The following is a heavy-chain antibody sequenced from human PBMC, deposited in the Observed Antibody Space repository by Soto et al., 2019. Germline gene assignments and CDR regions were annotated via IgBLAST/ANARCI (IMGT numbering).Heavy chain of an antibody. J-gene: IGHJ4*02. V-gene: IGHV3-23*01. Sequence: GGSLRLSCAGSGFPFSSYAMSWVRQPPGKGLEWISTLTGSSSNIYYADSVKGRFAISRYNSRNTLYLQMKSLTAEDTAVYYCANGRATYGLLTHDYWGQGTLVTVSS. CDR1: GFPFSSYA. D-gene: IGHD3-10*01. CDR3: ANGRATYGLLTHDY. CDR2: LTGSSSNI.